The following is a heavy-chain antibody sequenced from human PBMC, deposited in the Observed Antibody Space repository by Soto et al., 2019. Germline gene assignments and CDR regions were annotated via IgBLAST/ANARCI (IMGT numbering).Heavy chain of an antibody. Sequence: GASVKVSCKASGGTFSSYAISWVRQAPGQGLEWMGGIIPIFGTANYAQKFQGRVTITADESTSTAYMELSSLRSEDTAVYYCARDFSPDSSGYFEYYFDYWGQGTLVTVSS. D-gene: IGHD3-22*01. CDR3: ARDFSPDSSGYFEYYFDY. V-gene: IGHV1-69*13. CDR2: IIPIFGTA. CDR1: GGTFSSYA. J-gene: IGHJ4*02.